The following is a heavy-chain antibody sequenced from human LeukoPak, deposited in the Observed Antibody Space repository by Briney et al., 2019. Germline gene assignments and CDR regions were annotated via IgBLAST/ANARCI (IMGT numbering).Heavy chain of an antibody. Sequence: GGSLRLSCAASGFTFTTYAMSWVRQAPGKGLEWVSVISAEGGSTYYADSVKGRFTISRDNSRNTLYLQMNSLRVEDTAMYYCASPDTPRAVFQSGAWYYFDYWGQGTLVTVSS. CDR1: GFTFTTYA. CDR3: ASPDTPRAVFQSGAWYYFDY. V-gene: IGHV3-23*01. D-gene: IGHD6-25*01. CDR2: ISAEGGST. J-gene: IGHJ4*02.